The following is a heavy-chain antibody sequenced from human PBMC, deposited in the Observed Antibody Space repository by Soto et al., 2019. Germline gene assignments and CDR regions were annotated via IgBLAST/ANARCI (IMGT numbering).Heavy chain of an antibody. CDR3: ARDGLELPPWVDY. D-gene: IGHD1-7*01. V-gene: IGHV3-48*01. CDR2: ISSSSSTI. J-gene: IGHJ4*02. Sequence: EVQLVESGGGLVQPGGSLRLSCAASGFTFSSYSMNWVRQAPGKGLEWVSYISSSSSTIYYAASVKGRFTISRDNAKNSLYLQMNSLRAEDTAVYYCARDGLELPPWVDYWGQGTLVTVSS. CDR1: GFTFSSYS.